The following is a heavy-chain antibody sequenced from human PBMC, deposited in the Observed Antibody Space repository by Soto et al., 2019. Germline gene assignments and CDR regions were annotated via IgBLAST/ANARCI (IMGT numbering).Heavy chain of an antibody. Sequence: QVQLVESGGGVVQPGRSLRLSCAASGFTFSSYGMHWVRQAPGKGLEWVAVIWYDGSNKYYADSVKGRFTISRDNSKNTLYRQMNSLRAEDTDVYYCAVYCSSTSCPGGWGQGTLVTVSS. J-gene: IGHJ4*02. CDR3: AVYCSSTSCPGG. CDR1: GFTFSSYG. D-gene: IGHD2-2*01. V-gene: IGHV3-33*01. CDR2: IWYDGSNK.